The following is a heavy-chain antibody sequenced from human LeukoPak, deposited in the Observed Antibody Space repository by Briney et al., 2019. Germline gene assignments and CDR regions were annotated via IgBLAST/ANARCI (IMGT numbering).Heavy chain of an antibody. V-gene: IGHV3-48*03. J-gene: IGHJ6*03. CDR3: AKAHIPITMVRGVIPLMDV. D-gene: IGHD3-10*01. Sequence: GGSLRLSCAASGFTFSSYEMNWVRQAPGKGLEWVSYISSSGSTIYYADSVKGRFTISRDNAKNSLYLQMNSLRAEDTAVYYCAKAHIPITMVRGVIPLMDVWGKGTTVTISS. CDR2: ISSSGSTI. CDR1: GFTFSSYE.